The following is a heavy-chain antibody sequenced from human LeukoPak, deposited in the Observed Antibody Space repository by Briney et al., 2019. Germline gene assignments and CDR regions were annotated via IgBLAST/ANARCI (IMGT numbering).Heavy chain of an antibody. CDR1: GGTFSSYA. D-gene: IGHD4-23*01. J-gene: IGHJ6*02. V-gene: IGHV1-69*01. CDR2: IIPIFGTA. CDR3: ASSGGNSLFPRHYYYYGMDV. Sequence: GSSVKVSCKASGGTFSSYAISWVRQAPGQGLEWMGGIIPIFGTANYAQKFQGRVTITADESTSTAYMELSSLRSEDTAVYYCASSGGNSLFPRHYYYYGMDVWGQGTTATVSS.